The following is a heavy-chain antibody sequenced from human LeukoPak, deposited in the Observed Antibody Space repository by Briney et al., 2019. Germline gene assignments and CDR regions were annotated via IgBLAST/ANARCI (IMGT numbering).Heavy chain of an antibody. D-gene: IGHD5-12*01. CDR3: AINGGGDSGYGNFDY. V-gene: IGHV3-9*01. J-gene: IGHJ4*02. CDR1: GFTFDDYA. Sequence: GGSLRLSCAVSGFTFDDYAMHWVRHVPGKGLEWVSGINWNSDSIGYADSVKGRFTTSRDNAKNSLYLQMNSLRAEDTAFYYCAINGGGDSGYGNFDYWGQGTLVTVSS. CDR2: INWNSDSI.